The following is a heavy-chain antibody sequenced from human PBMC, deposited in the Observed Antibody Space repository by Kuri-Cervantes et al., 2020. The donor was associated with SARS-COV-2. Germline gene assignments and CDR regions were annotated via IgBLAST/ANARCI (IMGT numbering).Heavy chain of an antibody. Sequence: GESLKISCAASGFTFSSYWMSWVRQAPGKGLEWVSYISSSGSTIYYADSVKGRFTISRDNAKNSLYLQTNSLRVEDTAVYYCAKSGRQYDVWGQGTMVTVSS. D-gene: IGHD3-10*01. CDR3: AKSGRQYDV. V-gene: IGHV3-48*04. CDR1: GFTFSSYW. J-gene: IGHJ3*01. CDR2: ISSSGSTI.